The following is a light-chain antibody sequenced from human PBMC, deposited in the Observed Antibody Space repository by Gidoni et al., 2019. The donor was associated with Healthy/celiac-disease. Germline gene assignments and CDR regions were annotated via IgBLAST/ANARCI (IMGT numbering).Light chain of an antibody. CDR3: QQYDYYCRYS. V-gene: IGKV1-5*03. CDR2: KAS. J-gene: IGKJ2*03. Sequence: DIQMTQSPSTLSASVGDRVTITCRASQSISTWLAWYQQKPGRAPKLLIYKASSLESGVPSRFSGSGSGTEFTLTISSLQPDDFATYYCQQYDYYCRYSFGQGTKLEIK. CDR1: QSISTW.